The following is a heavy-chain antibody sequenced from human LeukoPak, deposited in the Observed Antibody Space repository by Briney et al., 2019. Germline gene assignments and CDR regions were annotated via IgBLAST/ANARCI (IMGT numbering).Heavy chain of an antibody. CDR1: EFTFSTYS. CDR2: ISSSSSTI. CDR3: ASFPWIQERLEDY. J-gene: IGHJ4*02. D-gene: IGHD5-18*01. Sequence: LGGSLRLSCAASEFTFSTYSMNWVRQAPGKGLEWVSYISSSSSTIYYADSVKGRFTISRDNAKNSLYLQMNSLRAEDTAVYYCASFPWIQERLEDYWGQGTLVTVSS. V-gene: IGHV3-48*04.